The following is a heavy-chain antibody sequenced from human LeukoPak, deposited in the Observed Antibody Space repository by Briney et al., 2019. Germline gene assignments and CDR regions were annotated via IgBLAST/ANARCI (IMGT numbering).Heavy chain of an antibody. V-gene: IGHV3-13*04. CDR1: GFTFSSYD. Sequence: GGSLRLSCAASGFTFSSYDMHWVRQATGKGLEWVSAIGTAGDTYYPGSVKGRFTISRDNSKNTLYLQMNSLRAADAAVYYCARVEGTTAFDYWGQGTLVIVSS. D-gene: IGHD1-7*01. J-gene: IGHJ4*02. CDR3: ARVEGTTAFDY. CDR2: IGTAGDT.